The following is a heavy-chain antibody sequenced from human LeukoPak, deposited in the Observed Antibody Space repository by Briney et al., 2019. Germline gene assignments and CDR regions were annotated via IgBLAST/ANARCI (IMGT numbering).Heavy chain of an antibody. CDR3: TTQYYSDSSGPNWVDY. CDR2: IQSKTDGGTT. CDR1: GFTSSSSA. V-gene: IGHV3-15*01. J-gene: IGHJ4*02. D-gene: IGHD3-22*01. Sequence: GGCLRLSRTASGFTSSSSAIDLVRQAPGKGLEWVGAIQSKTDGGTTDYAAPVKGRFTISRDDSKNTLYLQMHSLKTDDTAVYYCTTQYYSDSSGPNWVDYWGQGTLVTVS.